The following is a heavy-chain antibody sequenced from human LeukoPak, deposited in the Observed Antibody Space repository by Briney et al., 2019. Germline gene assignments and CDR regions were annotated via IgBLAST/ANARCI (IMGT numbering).Heavy chain of an antibody. CDR3: ARAASYYYDY. J-gene: IGHJ4*02. Sequence: GGSLRLSCAASGFTFDDYAMHWVRHAPGKGLEWVSGISWNSGSIGYADSVKGRFTISRDNAKNPLYLQMNSLRAEDTAVYYCARAASYYYDYWGQGTLVTVSS. CDR2: ISWNSGSI. V-gene: IGHV3-9*01. CDR1: GFTFDDYA. D-gene: IGHD2-21*01.